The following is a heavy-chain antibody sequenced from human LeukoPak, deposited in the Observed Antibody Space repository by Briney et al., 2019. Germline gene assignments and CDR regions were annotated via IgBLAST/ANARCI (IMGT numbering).Heavy chain of an antibody. D-gene: IGHD2-15*01. CDR3: ARDPGPAGYCSGGSCYSEDYYYYGMDV. CDR1: GFTFSSYG. Sequence: QPGGSLRLSCAASGFTFSSYGMHWVRQAPGKGLEWVAVIWYDGSNKYYADSVKGRFTISRDNSKNTLYLQMNSLRAEDTAVYYCARDPGPAGYCSGGSCYSEDYYYYGMDVWGQGTTVTVSS. CDR2: IWYDGSNK. J-gene: IGHJ6*02. V-gene: IGHV3-33*01.